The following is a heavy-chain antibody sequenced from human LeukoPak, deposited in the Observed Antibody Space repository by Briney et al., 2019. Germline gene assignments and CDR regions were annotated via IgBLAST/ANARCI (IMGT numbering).Heavy chain of an antibody. J-gene: IGHJ5*02. V-gene: IGHV3-30*18. CDR3: AKGPGIAVKNWFDP. CDR2: ISYDGSNK. Sequence: GGSQRLSCAASGFTFSSYGMHWVRQAPGKGLEWVAVISYDGSNKYYADSVKGRFTISRDNSKNTLYPQMNSLRAEDTAVYYCAKGPGIAVKNWFDPWGQGTLVTVSS. CDR1: GFTFSSYG. D-gene: IGHD6-19*01.